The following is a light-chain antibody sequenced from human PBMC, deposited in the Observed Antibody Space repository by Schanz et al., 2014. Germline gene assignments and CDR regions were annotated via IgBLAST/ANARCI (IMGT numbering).Light chain of an antibody. J-gene: IGKJ4*01. Sequence: EIVLTQSPGTLSLSPGERATLSCRASQSVRSSYLAWYQQKPGQAPRLLIYDASNRATGIPDRFSGSGSGTDFTLTISSLQREDFATYFCQQSYSLPRLTFGGGTKVEMK. CDR1: QSVRSSY. V-gene: IGKV3D-20*02. CDR2: DAS. CDR3: QQSYSLPRLT.